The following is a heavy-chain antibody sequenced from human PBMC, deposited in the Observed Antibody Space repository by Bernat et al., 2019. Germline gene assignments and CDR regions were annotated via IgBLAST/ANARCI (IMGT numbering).Heavy chain of an antibody. CDR1: GGSISSSSYY. D-gene: IGHD6-13*01. CDR2: INHSGST. V-gene: IGHV4-39*07. J-gene: IGHJ4*02. CDR3: ARAAVREYSSSWYGWLGRYYFDY. Sequence: QLQLQESGPGLVKPSETLSLTCTVSGGSISSSSYYWGWIRQPPGKGLEWIGEINHSGSTNYNPSLKSRVTISVDTSKNQFSLKLSSVTAADTAVYYCARAAVREYSSSWYGWLGRYYFDYWGQGTLVTVSS.